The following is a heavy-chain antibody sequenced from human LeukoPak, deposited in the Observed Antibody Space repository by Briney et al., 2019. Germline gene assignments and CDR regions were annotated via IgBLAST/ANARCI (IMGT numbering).Heavy chain of an antibody. CDR3: ASCPVEMATLYWYFDL. CDR1: GGSFSGYY. Sequence: PSETLSLTCAVYGGSFSGYYWSWIRQPPGKGLEWIGEINHSGSTNYNPSLKSRVTISVDTSKNQFSLKLSSVTAADTAVYYCASCPVEMATLYWYFDLWGRGTLVTVSS. J-gene: IGHJ2*01. V-gene: IGHV4-34*01. CDR2: INHSGST. D-gene: IGHD5-24*01.